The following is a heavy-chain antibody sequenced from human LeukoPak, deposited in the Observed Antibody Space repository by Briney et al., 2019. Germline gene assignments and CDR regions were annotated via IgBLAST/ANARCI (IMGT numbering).Heavy chain of an antibody. CDR2: IYTSGST. J-gene: IGHJ5*02. D-gene: IGHD2-15*01. CDR1: GGSISSGSYY. CDR3: ARVDGSCSGGSCPSGNWFDP. V-gene: IGHV4-61*02. Sequence: PSETLSLTCTVSGGSISSGSYYWSWIRQPAGKGLEWIGRIYTSGSTNYNPSLKSRVTISYTSKNQFSLKLNSVPAAETAVYYCARVDGSCSGGSCPSGNWFDPWGQGTLVTVSS.